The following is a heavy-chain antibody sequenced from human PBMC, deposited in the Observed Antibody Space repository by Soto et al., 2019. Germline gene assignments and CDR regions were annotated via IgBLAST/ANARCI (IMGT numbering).Heavy chain of an antibody. Sequence: GGSLRLSCAASGFSFRDFSMSWVRQALGKGLEWVSFIDLSGTTTYYSDSVKGRFTISKDRSRNTVFLQMNRLRAEDTAAYYCVRTSLVAAAATREDYWGQGTLVTVSS. CDR2: IDLSGTTT. CDR1: GFSFRDFS. J-gene: IGHJ4*02. CDR3: VRTSLVAAAATREDY. V-gene: IGHV3-23*05. D-gene: IGHD2-15*01.